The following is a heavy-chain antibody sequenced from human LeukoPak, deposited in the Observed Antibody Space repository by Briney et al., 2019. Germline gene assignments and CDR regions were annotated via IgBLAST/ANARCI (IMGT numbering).Heavy chain of an antibody. CDR2: IDYNGST. CDR1: GGSLSSGDYC. D-gene: IGHD6-13*01. CDR3: ARVEYSSSWSAFDI. V-gene: IGHV4-30-4*08. J-gene: IGHJ3*02. Sequence: SQTLSLTCTVSGGSLSSGDYCWSWIRQPPGKGLEWIGYIDYNGSTYHNPSLKSRVTISVYTSKNQFSLKLSSVSAADTAVYYCARVEYSSSWSAFDIWGQGTMLTVSS.